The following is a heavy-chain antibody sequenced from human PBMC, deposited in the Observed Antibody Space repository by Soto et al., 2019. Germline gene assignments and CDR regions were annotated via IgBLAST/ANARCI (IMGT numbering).Heavy chain of an antibody. CDR3: ARMQTFVVLKWFEP. CDR2: MNPGSGET. D-gene: IGHD2-21*01. J-gene: IGHJ5*02. V-gene: IGHV1-8*01. Sequence: ASVKVSCKASGYSFTNNDFSWVRQATGQWLEWMGWMNPGSGETGYAQKFQGRVTMTRDISIATAYMEVSSLRSDDTAIYCCARMQTFVVLKWFEPWGQRTLISXS. CDR1: GYSFTNND.